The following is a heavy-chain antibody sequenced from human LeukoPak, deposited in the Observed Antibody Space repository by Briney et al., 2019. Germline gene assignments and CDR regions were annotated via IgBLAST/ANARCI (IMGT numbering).Heavy chain of an antibody. CDR2: INHSGDT. V-gene: IGHV4-34*01. CDR1: GGSFSGYY. D-gene: IGHD4-17*01. CDR3: ARVPHFGDYGWFDP. J-gene: IGHJ5*02. Sequence: SETLSLTCEVYGGSFSGYYWTWIRQPPGKGLEWIGKINHSGDTNYNPSLKSRVTISIDTSKNQFSLKLSSVTAADTAVYYCARVPHFGDYGWFDPWGQGTLVTVSS.